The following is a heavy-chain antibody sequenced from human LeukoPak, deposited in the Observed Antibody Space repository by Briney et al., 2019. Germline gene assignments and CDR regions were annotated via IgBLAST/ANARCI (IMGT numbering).Heavy chain of an antibody. CDR1: GFTVNNYE. Sequence: GGSLRLSCAASGFTVNNYEMHWVRQAPGKGLEWISYIDEAASTINYAASVWGRFTTSRDNAQNSVHLQMNSLRDEDTAIYYCVRGRLLRSTDYFGYWGQGALVTVSS. V-gene: IGHV3-48*03. CDR2: IDEAASTI. D-gene: IGHD2-21*02. CDR3: VRGRLLRSTDYFGY. J-gene: IGHJ4*02.